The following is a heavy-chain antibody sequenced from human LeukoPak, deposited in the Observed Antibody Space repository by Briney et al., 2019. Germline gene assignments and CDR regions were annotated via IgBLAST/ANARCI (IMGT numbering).Heavy chain of an antibody. V-gene: IGHV4-59*01. Sequence: SETLSLTCSVSGGSISNYYWSWIRQPPGKGLEWIGCTFDNGSTNYNPSLKSRVTISVDTSKNQFSLKLSSVTAADTAVYYCARDQEHYDFWSGYPYYYMDVWGKGTTVTVSS. CDR2: TFDNGST. J-gene: IGHJ6*03. D-gene: IGHD3-3*01. CDR3: ARDQEHYDFWSGYPYYYMDV. CDR1: GGSISNYY.